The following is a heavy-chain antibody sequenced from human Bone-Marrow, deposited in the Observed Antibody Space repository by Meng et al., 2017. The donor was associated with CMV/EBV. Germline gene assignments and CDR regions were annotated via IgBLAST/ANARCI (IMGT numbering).Heavy chain of an antibody. J-gene: IGHJ6*02. D-gene: IGHD6-13*01. CDR1: GFTFSDYY. V-gene: IGHV3-11*04. Sequence: GESLKISCAASGFTFSDYYMSWIRQAPGKGLEWVSYISSSSSTIYYADSVKGRFTISRDNAKNSLYLQMNSLRAEDTAVDYCARLPDSSSSYYYGMDVWGQGTTVTVSS. CDR2: ISSSSSTI. CDR3: ARLPDSSSSYYYGMDV.